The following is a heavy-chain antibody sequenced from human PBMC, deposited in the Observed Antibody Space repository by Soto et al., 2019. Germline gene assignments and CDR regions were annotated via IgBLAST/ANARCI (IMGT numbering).Heavy chain of an antibody. V-gene: IGHV3-30-3*01. Sequence: GGSLRLSCAASGFTFNSYAMHWVRQAPCRGLEWVAVISYDGSNKYYADSVRGRFTISRDNAKNTLYLQMNSLRAEDTAVYYCAKAATYCDTTTCLRPANPDVWGQGTTVTVSS. D-gene: IGHD2-21*01. CDR2: ISYDGSNK. CDR3: AKAATYCDTTTCLRPANPDV. CDR1: GFTFNSYA. J-gene: IGHJ6*02.